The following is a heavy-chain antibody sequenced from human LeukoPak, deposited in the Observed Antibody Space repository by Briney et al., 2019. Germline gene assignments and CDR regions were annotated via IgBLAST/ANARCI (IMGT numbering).Heavy chain of an antibody. J-gene: IGHJ5*02. CDR3: ASLRGVNR. V-gene: IGHV4-59*11. CDR1: GGSINSHY. D-gene: IGHD3-10*01. CDR2: IFNTGNT. Sequence: SETLSLTCSVSGGSINSHYWSWIRQPPGKRLEWIGYIFNTGNTNYNPSLASRVTMSVDTSRAQFFLRLSPVTAADTAVYYCASLRGVNRWGQGTLVTVSS.